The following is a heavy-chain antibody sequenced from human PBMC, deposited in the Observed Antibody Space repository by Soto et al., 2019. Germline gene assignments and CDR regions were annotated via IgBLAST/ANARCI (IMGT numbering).Heavy chain of an antibody. CDR2: IWYDGSNK. Sequence: PGGSLRLSCAASGFTFSSYGMHWVRQAPGKGLEWVAVIWYDGSNKYYADSVKGRFTISRDNSKNTLYLQMNSLRAEDTAVYYCSVLPGAYCGGVCYYWGQRSLDTGSS. V-gene: IGHV3-33*01. CDR3: SVLPGAYCGGVCYY. D-gene: IGHD2-8*02. J-gene: IGHJ4*02. CDR1: GFTFSSYG.